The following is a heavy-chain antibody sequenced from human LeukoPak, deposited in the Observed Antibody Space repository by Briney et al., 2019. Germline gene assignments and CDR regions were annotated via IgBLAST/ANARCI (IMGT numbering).Heavy chain of an antibody. CDR3: AKDPNGDYVGAFDS. D-gene: IGHD4-17*01. CDR1: GLTFSNYA. Sequence: GGSLRLSSAASGLTFSNYAMTWVRQAPGKGLEWISSITGRGGTSYTDSVKGRFTVYRDNSKNTLYLQMNSLRVGDTALYYCAKDPNGDYVGAFDSWGQGTMVTVSS. J-gene: IGHJ3*01. CDR2: ITGRGGT. V-gene: IGHV3-23*01.